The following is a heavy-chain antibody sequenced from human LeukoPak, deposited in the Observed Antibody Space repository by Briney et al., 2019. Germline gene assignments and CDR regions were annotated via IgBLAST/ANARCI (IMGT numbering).Heavy chain of an antibody. CDR2: INPNSGGT. D-gene: IGHD3-3*01. CDR3: ARDLDFWSGYLVSGMDV. J-gene: IGHJ6*02. Sequence: GASVKVSCKASGYTFTGYYMHWVRQAPGQGLEWMGRINPNSGGTNYAQKLQGRVTMTRDTSISTAYMELSRLRSDDTAVYYCARDLDFWSGYLVSGMDVWGQGTTVTVSS. CDR1: GYTFTGYY. V-gene: IGHV1-2*06.